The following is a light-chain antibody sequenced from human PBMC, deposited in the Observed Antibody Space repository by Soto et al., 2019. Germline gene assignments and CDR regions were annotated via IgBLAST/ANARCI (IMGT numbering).Light chain of an antibody. V-gene: IGKV4-1*01. CDR1: QSLLYTSNNKNY. CDR3: QQYYTFPRT. Sequence: DIVMTQSPDSLAVSLGERATINCRSSQSLLYTSNNKNYLSWYQKKPGQPPKMLIYWASTRESGVPDRFTGSGSGSNFTLTIASLQAEDVAVYYFQQYYTFPRTFGQGTKV. CDR2: WAS. J-gene: IGKJ1*01.